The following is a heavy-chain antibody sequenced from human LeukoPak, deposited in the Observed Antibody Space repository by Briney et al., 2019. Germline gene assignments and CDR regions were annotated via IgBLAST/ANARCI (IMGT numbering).Heavy chain of an antibody. V-gene: IGHV4-34*01. J-gene: IGHJ4*02. Sequence: PSETLSLTCAVHGGSFSGYYWSWIRQPPGKGLEWIGEINHSGSTNYNPSLKSRVTISVDTSKNQFSLKLSSVTAADTAVYYCARPRTSSGYYGGEFDYWGQGTLVTVSS. CDR3: ARPRTSSGYYGGEFDY. D-gene: IGHD3-22*01. CDR2: INHSGST. CDR1: GGSFSGYY.